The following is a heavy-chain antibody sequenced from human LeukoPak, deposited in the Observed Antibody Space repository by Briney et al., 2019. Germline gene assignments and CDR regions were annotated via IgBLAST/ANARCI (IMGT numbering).Heavy chain of an antibody. J-gene: IGHJ3*02. Sequence: SGTLSLTCAVSGGSISSSNWWSWVRQPPGKGLEWIGEIYHSGSTNYNPSLKSRVTISVDKSKNQFSLKLSSVTAADTAVYYCARDRPRYYYDSSGYYRDAFDIWGQGTMVTVSS. CDR2: IYHSGST. V-gene: IGHV4-4*02. CDR3: ARDRPRYYYDSSGYYRDAFDI. CDR1: GGSISSSNW. D-gene: IGHD3-22*01.